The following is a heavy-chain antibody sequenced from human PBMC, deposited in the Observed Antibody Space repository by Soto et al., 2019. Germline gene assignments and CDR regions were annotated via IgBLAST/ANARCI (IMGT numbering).Heavy chain of an antibody. CDR3: ARAESRGWYYFDY. Sequence: PSETLSLTCTVSGGSISSYYWSWIRQPPGKGLEWIGYIYYSGSTNYNPSLKSRVTISVDTSKNQFSLKLSSVTAADTAVYYCARAESRGWYYFDYWGQGTLVTVSS. V-gene: IGHV4-59*01. J-gene: IGHJ4*02. D-gene: IGHD6-19*01. CDR1: GGSISSYY. CDR2: IYYSGST.